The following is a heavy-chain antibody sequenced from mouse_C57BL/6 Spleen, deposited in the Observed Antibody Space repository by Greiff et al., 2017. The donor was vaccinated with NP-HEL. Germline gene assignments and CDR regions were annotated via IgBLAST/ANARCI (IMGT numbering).Heavy chain of an antibody. D-gene: IGHD1-1*01. CDR3: TKGSIYYYGSRPSFDY. CDR2: IDPETGGT. J-gene: IGHJ2*01. Sequence: VKLMESGAELVRPGASVTLSCTASGYTFTDYEMHWVKQTPVHGLEWIGAIDPETGGTAYNQKFKGKAILTADKSSSTAYMELRSLTSEDSAVYYCTKGSIYYYGSRPSFDYWGQGTTLTVSS. CDR1: GYTFTDYE. V-gene: IGHV1-15*01.